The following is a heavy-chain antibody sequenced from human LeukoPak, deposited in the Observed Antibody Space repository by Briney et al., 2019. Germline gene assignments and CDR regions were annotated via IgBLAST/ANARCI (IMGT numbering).Heavy chain of an antibody. J-gene: IGHJ5*02. D-gene: IGHD5-12*01. CDR1: GGSISSGSYY. CDR3: ARGGYSGYVAWFDP. CDR2: TYTSGST. Sequence: TLSLTCTVSGGSISSGSYYWSWIRQPAGKGLEWIGRTYTSGSTNYNPSLKSRVTISVDTSKNQFSLKLSSVTAADTAVYYCARGGYSGYVAWFDPWGQGTLVTVSS. V-gene: IGHV4-61*02.